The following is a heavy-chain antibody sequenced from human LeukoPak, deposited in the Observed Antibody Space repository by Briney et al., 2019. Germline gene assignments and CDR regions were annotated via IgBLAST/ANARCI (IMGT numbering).Heavy chain of an antibody. J-gene: IGHJ6*02. Sequence: GGSLRLSCAASGFTFSSYAMHWVRHAPGKGLEWVAVISYDGSNKYYADSVKGRFTISRDNSKNTLYLQMNSLRAEDTAVYYCAREFHYDFWSGPDVWGQGTTVTVSS. V-gene: IGHV3-30*04. D-gene: IGHD3-3*01. CDR3: AREFHYDFWSGPDV. CDR2: ISYDGSNK. CDR1: GFTFSSYA.